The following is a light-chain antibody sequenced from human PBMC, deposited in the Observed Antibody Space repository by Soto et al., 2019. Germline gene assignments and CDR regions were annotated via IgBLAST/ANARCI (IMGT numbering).Light chain of an antibody. CDR1: QSVSSSY. V-gene: IGKV3-15*01. Sequence: ELVMTQSPATLSVSPGERANLSCRASQSVSSSYLAWYQQKPGQAPRLLTYGASTRATGIPARFSGSGSGTEFTLTISSLQPEDFATYYCQQYNSYSWTFGQGTKVDI. CDR2: GAS. CDR3: QQYNSYSWT. J-gene: IGKJ1*01.